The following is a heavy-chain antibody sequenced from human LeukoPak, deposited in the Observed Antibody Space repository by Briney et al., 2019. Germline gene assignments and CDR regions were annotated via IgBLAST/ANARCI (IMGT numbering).Heavy chain of an antibody. Sequence: GSLRLSCAASGFIVSSYSMTWVRQAPGKELEWVSSISSSSTYIYYADSVKGRFTISRDNAKNSLYLQMNTLRAEDTAVYYCPRDSYSNYGFDYWGQGSLVTVSS. D-gene: IGHD4-11*01. CDR1: GFIVSSYS. V-gene: IGHV3-21*01. CDR3: PRDSYSNYGFDY. J-gene: IGHJ4*02. CDR2: ISSSSTYI.